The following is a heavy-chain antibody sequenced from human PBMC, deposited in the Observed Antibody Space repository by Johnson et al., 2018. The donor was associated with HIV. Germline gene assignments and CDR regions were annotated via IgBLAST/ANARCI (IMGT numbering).Heavy chain of an antibody. CDR3: AKDHPQMATIVGAFDI. D-gene: IGHD5-24*01. J-gene: IGHJ3*02. CDR1: GFTFSSYA. V-gene: IGHV3-64*01. Sequence: VQLVESGGDVVQPGGSLRLSCAASGFTFSSYAMHWVRQAPGKGLEYVSAISSNGGSTYYANSVKGRFTISRDNSKNTLYLQMNSLIAEDTAVYYCAKDHPQMATIVGAFDIWGQGTMVTVSS. CDR2: ISSNGGST.